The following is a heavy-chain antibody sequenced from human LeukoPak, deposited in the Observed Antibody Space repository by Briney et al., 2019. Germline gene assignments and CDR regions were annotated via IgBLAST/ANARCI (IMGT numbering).Heavy chain of an antibody. V-gene: IGHV1-69*06. CDR3: ARRVTYYYGSGSYDDYMDV. CDR2: IIPIFGTA. D-gene: IGHD3-10*01. CDR1: GYTFTSYD. Sequence: SVKVSCKASGYTFTSYDINWVRQATGQGLEWMGGIIPIFGTANYAQKFQGRVTITADKSTSTAYMELSSLRSEDTAVYYCARRVTYYYGSGSYDDYMDVWGKGTTVTVSS. J-gene: IGHJ6*03.